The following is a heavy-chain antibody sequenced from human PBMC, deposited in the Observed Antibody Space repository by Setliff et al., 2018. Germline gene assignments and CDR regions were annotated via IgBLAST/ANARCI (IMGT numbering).Heavy chain of an antibody. V-gene: IGHV3-48*01. CDR3: VRDTTSGWMLTN. CDR2: LNNDGTTI. D-gene: IGHD6-25*01. CDR1: GFTFSTYG. J-gene: IGHJ4*02. Sequence: PGGSLRLSCAASGFTFSTYGLNWVRQAPGKGLEWISYLNNDGTTIYYADSVRGRFTISRDKARDSLYLQMNSLRAEDTAVYYCVRDTTSGWMLTNWGQGTLVTVSS.